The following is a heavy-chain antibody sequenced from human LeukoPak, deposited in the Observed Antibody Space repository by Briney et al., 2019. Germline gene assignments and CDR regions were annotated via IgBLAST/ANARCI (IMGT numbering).Heavy chain of an antibody. Sequence: SGGSLRLSRAASGFTFSSYEMNWVRQAPGKGLEWVSYISSSGSTIYYADSVRGRFTISRDNAKNSLYLQMNSLRAEDTAVYYCARGLRGRDSSGYPYFDYWGQGTLVTVSS. CDR1: GFTFSSYE. CDR2: ISSSGSTI. CDR3: ARGLRGRDSSGYPYFDY. D-gene: IGHD3-22*01. V-gene: IGHV3-48*03. J-gene: IGHJ4*02.